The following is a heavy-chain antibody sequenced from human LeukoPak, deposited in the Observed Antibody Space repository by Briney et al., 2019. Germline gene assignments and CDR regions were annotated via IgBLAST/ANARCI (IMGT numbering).Heavy chain of an antibody. CDR1: GGSISSYY. CDR2: IYTSGGT. Sequence: SETLSPTCTVSGGSISSYYWSWIRQPAGKGLEWIGRIYTSGGTHYNPSLKNRVTISVDTSKNEFSLKLSSVTATDTAVYYCARVPHSVEGSMKAVFIHYFDYWGQGSLVTVSS. V-gene: IGHV4-4*07. D-gene: IGHD3-22*01. CDR3: ARVPHSVEGSMKAVFIHYFDY. J-gene: IGHJ4*02.